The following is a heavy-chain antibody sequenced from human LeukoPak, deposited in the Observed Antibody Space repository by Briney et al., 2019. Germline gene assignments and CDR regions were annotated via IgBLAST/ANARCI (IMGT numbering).Heavy chain of an antibody. J-gene: IGHJ6*03. D-gene: IGHD3-10*01. CDR1: GYTFTRYY. CDR2: INPNSGGT. CDR3: ARAYGSGSLGSYYYMDV. V-gene: IGHV1-2*06. Sequence: ASVKVSCKASGYTFTRYYMHWVRQAPGQGLEGMGRINPNSGGTNYAQKFQGRVTMTRATSISTAYMELSRLRSDDTAVYYCARAYGSGSLGSYYYMDVWGKGTTVTVSS.